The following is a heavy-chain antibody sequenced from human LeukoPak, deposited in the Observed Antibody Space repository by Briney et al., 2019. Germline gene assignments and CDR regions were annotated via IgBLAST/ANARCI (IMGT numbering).Heavy chain of an antibody. CDR1: GYTFTSSN. Sequence: ASVKVSCKASGYTFTSSNVHRVRQAPGQWLEWMGMINPSDDATNYGKKFQGRVTMTRDTSASTAYMELSSLRSEDTAVYYCARDSEYYGSGSYYTYAFDIWGQGTMVTVSS. V-gene: IGHV1-46*01. CDR2: INPSDDAT. J-gene: IGHJ3*02. D-gene: IGHD3-10*01. CDR3: ARDSEYYGSGSYYTYAFDI.